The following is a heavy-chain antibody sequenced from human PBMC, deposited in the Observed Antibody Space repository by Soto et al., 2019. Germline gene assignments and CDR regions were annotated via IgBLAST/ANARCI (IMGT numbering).Heavy chain of an antibody. Sequence: TSESLCLTGTVCGGSISSNIYHWGWIRQPPEKGLEWIGRIYNSGRTYYNASLKSRVSISIDTSKNQFSLKLTSVTAADTAVYYCARHPVYATGWQIDYWGQGALVTVSS. CDR1: GGSISSNIYH. D-gene: IGHD2-2*01. V-gene: IGHV4-39*01. J-gene: IGHJ4*02. CDR3: ARHPVYATGWQIDY. CDR2: IYNSGRT.